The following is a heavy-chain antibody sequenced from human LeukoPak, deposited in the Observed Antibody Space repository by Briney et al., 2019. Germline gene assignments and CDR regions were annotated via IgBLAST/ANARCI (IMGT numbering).Heavy chain of an antibody. Sequence: GASVKVSCKASVYTFTSYYMHWVRQAPGQGLDWMGIINPSGGSTSYAQKFQGRVPMTRDTSTSTVYMELSSLRSEDTAVYYCARAFYDSSGYYSPFDYWGQGTLVTVSS. J-gene: IGHJ4*02. V-gene: IGHV1-46*01. CDR1: VYTFTSYY. CDR3: ARAFYDSSGYYSPFDY. CDR2: INPSGGST. D-gene: IGHD3-22*01.